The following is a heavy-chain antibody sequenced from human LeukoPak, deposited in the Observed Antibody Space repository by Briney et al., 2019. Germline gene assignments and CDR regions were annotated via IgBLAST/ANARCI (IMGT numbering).Heavy chain of an antibody. CDR3: ARLPTGTFDAFDV. CDR2: IYPPDSDT. V-gene: IGHV5-51*01. Sequence: GESLKISCQGSGYSFTNYWIAWVRQMPGKGLEWMGHIYPPDSDTRYSPSFQGQVTISADKSISTASLQWSSLKASDTAIYYCARLPTGTFDAFDVWGQGTVVTVSS. CDR1: GYSFTNYW. J-gene: IGHJ3*01. D-gene: IGHD1-1*01.